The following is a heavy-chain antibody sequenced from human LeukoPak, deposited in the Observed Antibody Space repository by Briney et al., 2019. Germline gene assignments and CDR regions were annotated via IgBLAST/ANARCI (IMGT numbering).Heavy chain of an antibody. CDR1: GFSFSNAW. V-gene: IGHV3-23*01. D-gene: IGHD6-19*01. CDR2: LSVIGGST. J-gene: IGHJ4*02. Sequence: GGSLRLSCAASGFSFSNAWMSWVRQAPGKGLEWVSILSVIGGSTNYADSVKGRFTSSRDNSKNTLYLQMNSLRAEDTAVYYCAKGGWLEYWGQGTLVTVSS. CDR3: AKGGWLEY.